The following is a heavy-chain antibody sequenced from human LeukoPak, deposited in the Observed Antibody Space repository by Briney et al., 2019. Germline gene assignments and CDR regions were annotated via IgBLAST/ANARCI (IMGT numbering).Heavy chain of an antibody. CDR1: GGSISSYY. V-gene: IGHV4-59*08. CDR3: ARLEVSGYSYGSFDH. Sequence: SETLSLTCTVSGGSISSYYWSWIRQPPGKGLEWIGYIYYSGSTNYNPSLKSRVTISVDTSKNQFSLKLSSVTAADTAVYYCARLEVSGYSYGSFDHWGQGTLVTISS. J-gene: IGHJ4*02. D-gene: IGHD5-18*01. CDR2: IYYSGST.